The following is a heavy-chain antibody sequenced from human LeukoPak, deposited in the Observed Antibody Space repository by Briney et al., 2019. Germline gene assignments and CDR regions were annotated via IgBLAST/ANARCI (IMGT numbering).Heavy chain of an antibody. CDR1: GGSISSYY. CDR2: IYYSGST. D-gene: IGHD3-10*01. CDR3: ASTTFGELSVGYLDYYYMDV. Sequence: SETLSLTCTVSGGSISSYYWSWIRQPPGKGLEWIGYIYYSGSTNYNPSLKSRVTISVDRSKNQFSLKLSSVTAADTAVYYCASTTFGELSVGYLDYYYMDVWGKGTTVTVSS. V-gene: IGHV4-59*12. J-gene: IGHJ6*03.